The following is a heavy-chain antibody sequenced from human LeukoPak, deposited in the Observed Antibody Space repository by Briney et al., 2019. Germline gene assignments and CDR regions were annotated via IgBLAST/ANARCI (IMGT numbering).Heavy chain of an antibody. D-gene: IGHD4-17*01. J-gene: IGHJ4*02. CDR3: AKASVTVMGIDY. V-gene: IGHV3-30*18. CDR2: ISYDGSNK. CDR1: GFTFSSYG. Sequence: GRSLRLSCAASGFTFSSYGMHWVRQAPGKGLGWVAVISYDGSNKYYADSVKGRFTISRDNSKNTLYLQMNSLRAEDTAVYYCAKASVTVMGIDYWGQGTLVTVSS.